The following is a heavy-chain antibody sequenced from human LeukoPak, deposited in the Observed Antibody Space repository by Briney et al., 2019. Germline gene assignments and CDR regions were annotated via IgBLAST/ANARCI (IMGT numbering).Heavy chain of an antibody. D-gene: IGHD3-16*01. J-gene: IGHJ3*02. CDR2: IITDGSRT. Sequence: PGGSLRLSCAASGFTFGEYWMHWVRQAPGKGLVWLSRIITDGSRTTYADSVKGRFTVSRDNAKNTQYLQMNSLRAGDTAVYYCARARGGAFDIWGQGTMVIVSS. CDR1: GFTFGEYW. CDR3: ARARGGAFDI. V-gene: IGHV3-74*03.